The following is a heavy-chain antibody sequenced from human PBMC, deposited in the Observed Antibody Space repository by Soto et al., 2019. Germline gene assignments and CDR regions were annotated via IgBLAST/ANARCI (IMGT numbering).Heavy chain of an antibody. J-gene: IGHJ4*02. Sequence: PSETLSLTCTVSGGSISSSGYYWGWIRQPPGKGLEWIGSIYYSGSTYYNPSLKSRVTISVDTSKNQFSLKLGSVTAADTALYYCARLIKLWTTIDYWGQGTLVTVSS. D-gene: IGHD3-16*01. CDR1: GGSISSSGYY. CDR3: ARLIKLWTTIDY. V-gene: IGHV4-39*01. CDR2: IYYSGST.